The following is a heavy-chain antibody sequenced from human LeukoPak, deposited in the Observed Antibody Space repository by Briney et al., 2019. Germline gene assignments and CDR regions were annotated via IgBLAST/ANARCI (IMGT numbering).Heavy chain of an antibody. J-gene: IGHJ5*01. CDR1: GFTFSSYE. Sequence: GGSLRLSCAASGFTFSSYEMNWVRQAPGKGLEWVSYISSSGSTIYYVGSVGGRFTISRDNAKNSLYLQMNSLTAEDTAVYYCGRDPDSWGQGTVVTVSS. CDR2: ISSSGSTI. CDR3: GRDPDS. V-gene: IGHV3-48*03.